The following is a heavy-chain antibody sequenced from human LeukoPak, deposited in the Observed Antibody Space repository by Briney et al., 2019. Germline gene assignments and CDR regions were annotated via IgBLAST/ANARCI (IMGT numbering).Heavy chain of an antibody. CDR2: ISGSGRTI. D-gene: IGHD1-26*01. Sequence: GGSLRLSCAASGFTFSDYYMSWLRQAPGQGLEWVSYISGSGRTIYYVDSVKGRFTISRDNAKNSLYLQMNSLRAEDTAVYYCARKMGAYDYWGQGTLVTVSS. CDR3: ARKMGAYDY. V-gene: IGHV3-11*01. CDR1: GFTFSDYY. J-gene: IGHJ4*02.